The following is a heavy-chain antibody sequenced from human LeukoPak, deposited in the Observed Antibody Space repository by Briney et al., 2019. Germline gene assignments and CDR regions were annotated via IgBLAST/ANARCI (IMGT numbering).Heavy chain of an antibody. J-gene: IGHJ2*01. CDR1: GFTFSTYW. Sequence: GGPLRLSCAASGFTFSTYWMNWVRQAPGQGLEWVANIKQDGSEKYYVDSVKGRFTLSRDSAKNSLYLQMNSLRAEDTAVYYCARAEWSNWYFDLWGRGTLVTVSS. V-gene: IGHV3-7*03. CDR2: IKQDGSEK. CDR3: ARAEWSNWYFDL. D-gene: IGHD3-3*01.